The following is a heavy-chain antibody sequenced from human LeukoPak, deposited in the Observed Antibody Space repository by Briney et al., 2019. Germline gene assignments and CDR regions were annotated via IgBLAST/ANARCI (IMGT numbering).Heavy chain of an antibody. D-gene: IGHD3-10*01. V-gene: IGHV3-9*03. J-gene: IGHJ3*02. CDR1: GFPFDDYA. CDR2: ISWNGLSI. CDR3: AKDGGSGGDAFDI. Sequence: SLKISCAASGFPFDDYAMHWVRQAPEKGLEWVSGISWNGLSIAYADSVKGRFTISRDNAKKSLHLQMNSLRVEDMALYYCAKDGGSGGDAFDIWGQGTMVTVSS.